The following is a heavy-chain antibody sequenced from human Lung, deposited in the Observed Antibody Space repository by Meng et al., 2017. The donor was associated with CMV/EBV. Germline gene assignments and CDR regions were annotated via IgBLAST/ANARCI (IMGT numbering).Heavy chain of an antibody. CDR2: ISSSSSYI. D-gene: IGHD3-3*01. J-gene: IGHJ3*02. Sequence: LXLTXAASGFTFSSYSMNWVRQAPGKGLEWVSSISSSSSYIYYADSVKGRFTISRDNAKNSLYLQMNSLRAEDTAVYYCARDGSFWIGYYAPVAFDIXGQGXMV. CDR1: GFTFSSYS. CDR3: ARDGSFWIGYYAPVAFDI. V-gene: IGHV3-21*01.